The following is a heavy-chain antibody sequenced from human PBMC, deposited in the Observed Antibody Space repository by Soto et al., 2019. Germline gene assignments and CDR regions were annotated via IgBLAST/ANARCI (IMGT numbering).Heavy chain of an antibody. Sequence: TGGSLRLSCAASGFTFSSYAMSWVRQAPGKGLEWVSAISGSGGSTYYADSVKGRFTISRDNSKNTLYLQMNSLRAEDTAVYYCAKPKTEYYYYYGMDVWGQGTTVTAP. CDR3: AKPKTEYYYYYGMDV. V-gene: IGHV3-23*01. J-gene: IGHJ6*02. CDR1: GFTFSSYA. CDR2: ISGSGGST.